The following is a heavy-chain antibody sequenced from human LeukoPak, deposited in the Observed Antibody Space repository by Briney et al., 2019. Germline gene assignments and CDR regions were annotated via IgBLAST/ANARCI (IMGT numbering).Heavy chain of an antibody. D-gene: IGHD4-23*01. Sequence: PGGSLRLSCAASGFTFSSYAMSWVRQAPGKGLEWVAVISYDGSNKYYADSVKGRFTISRDNSKNTVFLQMNSLRTEDTAVYYCARRDTGNSLYFDYWGQGTLVSVSS. J-gene: IGHJ4*02. V-gene: IGHV3-30-3*01. CDR3: ARRDTGNSLYFDY. CDR1: GFTFSSYA. CDR2: ISYDGSNK.